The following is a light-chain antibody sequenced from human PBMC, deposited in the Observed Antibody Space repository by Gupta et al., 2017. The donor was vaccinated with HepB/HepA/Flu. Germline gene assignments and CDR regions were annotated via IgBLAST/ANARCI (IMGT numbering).Light chain of an antibody. V-gene: IGLV3-21*02. CDR1: NIGSIS. Sequence: SYVLTQPPSVSVAPGETATITCGGSNIGSISVHWYQQKAGQAPVVVVYDDSDRPSGIPERFSGSNSGNTATLSVSRVEAGDEADYYCQVWDSNTDEMVFGGGTKLTVL. CDR3: QVWDSNTDEMV. CDR2: DDS. J-gene: IGLJ2*01.